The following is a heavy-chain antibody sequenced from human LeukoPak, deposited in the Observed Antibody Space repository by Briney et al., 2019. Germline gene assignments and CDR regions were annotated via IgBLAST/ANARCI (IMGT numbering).Heavy chain of an antibody. J-gene: IGHJ4*02. CDR1: GGSISSSSYY. D-gene: IGHD3-22*01. V-gene: IGHV4-39*07. CDR2: IYYSGST. CDR3: ASTYYYDSSGYYY. Sequence: SETLSLTCTVSGGSISSSSYYWGWIRQPPGKGLEWIGSIYYSGSTYYNPSLKSRVTISQDTSKNQFSLKLSSVTAADTAVYYCASTYYYDSSGYYYWGQGTLVTVSS.